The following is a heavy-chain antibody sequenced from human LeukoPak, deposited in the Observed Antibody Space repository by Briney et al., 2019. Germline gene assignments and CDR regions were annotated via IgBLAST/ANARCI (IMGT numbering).Heavy chain of an antibody. CDR3: ARVGTYYRSLDS. CDR2: IYHSGGT. CDR1: GASITSYY. V-gene: IGHV4-59*01. J-gene: IGHJ4*02. D-gene: IGHD3-10*01. Sequence: PSETLSLTCTVSGASITSYYWNWIRQPPGQGLEWIGYIYHSGGTNYNPSLKSRVTISLDTSKNQFSLKLSSVTAADTAVYYCARVGTYYRSLDSWGQGTLVTVSS.